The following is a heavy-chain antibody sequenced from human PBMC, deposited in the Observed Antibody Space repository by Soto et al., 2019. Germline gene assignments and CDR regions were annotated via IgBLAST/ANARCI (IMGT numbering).Heavy chain of an antibody. Sequence: GGSLRLSCAASAFTFNNYAMSWVRQAPGKGLEWVSGIGGSGRTTYYADSVKGRFTISRDNSNNTLFLQMNSLRAEDTAVYYCAKSRYSDSSGHFYDYWGQGTLVTVSS. CDR1: AFTFNNYA. J-gene: IGHJ4*02. V-gene: IGHV3-23*01. CDR3: AKSRYSDSSGHFYDY. CDR2: IGGSGRTT. D-gene: IGHD3-22*01.